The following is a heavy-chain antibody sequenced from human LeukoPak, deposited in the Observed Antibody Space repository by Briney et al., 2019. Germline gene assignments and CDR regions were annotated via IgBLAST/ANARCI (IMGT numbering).Heavy chain of an antibody. CDR2: INHSGST. V-gene: IGHV4-34*01. CDR3: ARGSDNTVTSDY. CDR1: GGSFSGYY. Sequence: SETLSLTCAVYGGSFSGYYWSWIRQPPGKGLEWIEEINHSGSTNYHPSLKSRVTISVDTSKNQFSLKLSSVTAADTAVYYCARGSDNTVTSDYWGQGTLVTVSS. J-gene: IGHJ4*02. D-gene: IGHD4-11*01.